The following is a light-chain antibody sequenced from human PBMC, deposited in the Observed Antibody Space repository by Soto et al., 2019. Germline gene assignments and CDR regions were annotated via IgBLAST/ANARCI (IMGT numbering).Light chain of an antibody. CDR1: SSDVGGYNY. J-gene: IGLJ2*01. V-gene: IGLV2-14*01. Sequence: QSALTQPASVSGSPGQSITISCTGTSSDVGGYNYVSWYQQHPGKAPKLMIYDVSNRPSGVSNRFSGSKSGNTASLTISGLQAEDDAAYYCSSYTRSSHVVFGGGTQLTVL. CDR2: DVS. CDR3: SSYTRSSHVV.